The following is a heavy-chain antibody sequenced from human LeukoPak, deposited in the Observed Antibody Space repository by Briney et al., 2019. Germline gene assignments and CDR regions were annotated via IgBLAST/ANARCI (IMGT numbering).Heavy chain of an antibody. CDR1: GFTFDDYA. CDR3: AKSSSSGWYVFIDY. Sequence: GGSLRLSCAASGFTFDDYAMHWVRQAPGKGLEWVSGISWNSGSIGYADSVKGRFTISRDNAKNSLYLQMNSLRAEDMALYYCAKSSSSGWYVFIDYWGQGTLVTVSS. CDR2: ISWNSGSI. V-gene: IGHV3-9*03. J-gene: IGHJ4*02. D-gene: IGHD6-19*01.